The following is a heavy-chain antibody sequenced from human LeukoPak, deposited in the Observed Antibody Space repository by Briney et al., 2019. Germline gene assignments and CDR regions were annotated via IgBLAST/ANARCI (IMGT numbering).Heavy chain of an antibody. CDR1: GYSLTSYW. Sequence: GESLKISCKGSGYSLTSYWIGWVRQMPGKGLEWMGIIYPGDSDTRYSPSFQGQVTISADKSISTAYLQWSSLKASDTAMYYCARRQGRDYYDSSGYYYFDYWGQGTLVTVSS. CDR3: ARRQGRDYYDSSGYYYFDY. D-gene: IGHD3-22*01. J-gene: IGHJ4*02. V-gene: IGHV5-51*01. CDR2: IYPGDSDT.